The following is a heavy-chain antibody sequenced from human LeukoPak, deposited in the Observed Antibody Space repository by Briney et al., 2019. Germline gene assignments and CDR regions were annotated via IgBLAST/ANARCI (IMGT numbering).Heavy chain of an antibody. Sequence: SETLSLTCAVYGGSFSGYYWSWIRQPPGKGLEWIGEINHSGSTNYNPPLKSRVTISVDTSKNQFSLKLSSVTAADTAVYYCARGPILMVYAIRKPFDYWGQGTLVTVSS. D-gene: IGHD2-8*01. CDR3: ARGPILMVYAIRKPFDY. CDR1: GGSFSGYY. V-gene: IGHV4-34*01. CDR2: INHSGST. J-gene: IGHJ4*02.